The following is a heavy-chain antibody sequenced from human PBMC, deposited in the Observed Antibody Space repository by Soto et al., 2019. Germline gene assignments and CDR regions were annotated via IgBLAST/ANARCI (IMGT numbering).Heavy chain of an antibody. D-gene: IGHD3-10*01. J-gene: IGHJ4*02. V-gene: IGHV4-34*01. CDR1: GGSFSGYY. Sequence: SETQSLTCAVYGGSFSGYYWSWIRQPPGKGLEWIGEINHSGSTNYNPSLKSRVTISVDTSKNQFSLKLSSVTAADTAVYYCARGMVSYYGSGSSIDYWGQGTLVTVSS. CDR3: ARGMVSYYGSGSSIDY. CDR2: INHSGST.